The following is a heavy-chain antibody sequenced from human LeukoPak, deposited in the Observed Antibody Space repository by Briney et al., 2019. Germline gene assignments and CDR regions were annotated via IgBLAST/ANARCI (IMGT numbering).Heavy chain of an antibody. D-gene: IGHD3-22*01. CDR1: GGSVSSGSYY. Sequence: PSETLSLTCTVSGGSVSSGSYYWSWLRQPPGKGLEWIGYIYYSGSTNHNPSLKSRVTISVDTSKNQLSLKLSSVTAADTAVYYCARDGVYDSSGYYCENAFDIWGQGTMVTVSS. J-gene: IGHJ3*02. CDR3: ARDGVYDSSGYYCENAFDI. V-gene: IGHV4-61*01. CDR2: IYYSGST.